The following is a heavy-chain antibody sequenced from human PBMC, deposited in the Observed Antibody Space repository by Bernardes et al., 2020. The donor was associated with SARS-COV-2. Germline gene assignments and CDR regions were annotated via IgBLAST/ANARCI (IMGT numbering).Heavy chain of an antibody. D-gene: IGHD6-13*01. CDR2: IYYSGST. J-gene: IGHJ5*02. CDR1: GGSISSSSYY. Sequence: SEPLSLTCTVSGGSISSSSYYWGWILQPPGKGLEWIGSIYYSGSTYYNPSLKSRVTISVDTSKNQFSLKLSSVTAADTAVYYCARQSGSQQLVKEDWFDPWGQGTLVTVSS. V-gene: IGHV4-39*01. CDR3: ARQSGSQQLVKEDWFDP.